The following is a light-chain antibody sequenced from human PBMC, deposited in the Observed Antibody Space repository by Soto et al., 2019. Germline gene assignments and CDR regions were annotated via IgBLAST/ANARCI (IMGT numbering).Light chain of an antibody. CDR2: DAS. Sequence: IKMYLSLSILSANVGDRVTITCRASQSVRSWLAWYQQKPGRAPKFLIYDASSLESGVPSRFSGSGSGTEFTLTISSLQSEDFAVYYCQQYNNLLPWTFGQG. J-gene: IGKJ1*01. CDR1: QSVRSW. CDR3: QQYNNLLPWT. V-gene: IGKV1-5*01.